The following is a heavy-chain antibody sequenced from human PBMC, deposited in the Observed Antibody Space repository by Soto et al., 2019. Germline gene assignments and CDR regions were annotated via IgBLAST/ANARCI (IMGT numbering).Heavy chain of an antibody. D-gene: IGHD5-12*01. Sequence: GGSLRLSCVGSGFTFSSYLMGWGRQTPGKGLEWVATIKADGTENYYVDSVKGRFTFSRDNAKTSVYLEMNSLRAEDTAVYYCVTAVRGYNANGDLWGQGTTVTVSS. CDR2: IKADGTEN. CDR3: VTAVRGYNANGDL. CDR1: GFTFSSYL. V-gene: IGHV3-7*03. J-gene: IGHJ6*02.